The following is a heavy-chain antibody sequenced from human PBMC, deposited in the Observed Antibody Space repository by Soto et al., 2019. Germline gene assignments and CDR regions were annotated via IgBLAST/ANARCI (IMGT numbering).Heavy chain of an antibody. Sequence: SGPTLVNPTETLTLTCTFSGFSLTSPGMCVSWIRQSPGKALEWLALIERDDDDKYYSTSLEIRLTISKDTRKNQVVLTMANMEPADTATYYCARSIRGPRRFNGMDVWGQGTTVTVSS. V-gene: IGHV2-70*13. CDR2: IERDDDDK. CDR3: ARSIRGPRRFNGMDV. CDR1: GFSLTSPGMC. D-gene: IGHD1-20*01. J-gene: IGHJ6*02.